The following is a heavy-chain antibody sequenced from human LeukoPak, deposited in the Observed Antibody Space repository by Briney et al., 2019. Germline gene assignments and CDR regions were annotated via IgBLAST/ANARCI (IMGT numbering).Heavy chain of an antibody. CDR2: IRSKAYDGTT. D-gene: IGHD2-21*01. CDR3: TSDPRDSHYYYGMDV. CDR1: RFTLGDYA. Sequence: PRRSLRLSCTASRFTLGDYAMSWVRPAPGKWLEWVGFIRSKAYDGTTEYAASVKGRFTISRDDSKSTAYLQMNSLTTEDTAVYYCTSDPRDSHYYYGMDVWGQGTTVTVSS. V-gene: IGHV3-49*04. J-gene: IGHJ6*02.